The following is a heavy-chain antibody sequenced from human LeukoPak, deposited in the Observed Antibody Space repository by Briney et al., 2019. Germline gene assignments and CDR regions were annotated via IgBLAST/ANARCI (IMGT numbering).Heavy chain of an antibody. CDR2: ISGSGGNT. CDR3: TKGGVVNGFEN. V-gene: IGHV3-23*01. Sequence: GGSLRLSCAASGFSFVTYAMTWVRQAPGKGLECVATISGSGGNTYYTDSVKGRFTISRDNSVHTLFLQMSSLRAEDTALYYCTKGGVVNGFENWGRGVLVTVSS. CDR1: GFSFVTYA. J-gene: IGHJ4*02. D-gene: IGHD2-8*02.